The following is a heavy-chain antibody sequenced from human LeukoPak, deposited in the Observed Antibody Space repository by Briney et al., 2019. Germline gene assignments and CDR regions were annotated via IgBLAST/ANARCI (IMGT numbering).Heavy chain of an antibody. Sequence: PSETLSLTCTVSGGSISSSSSYWGWIRQPPGKGLEWIGSIYYSGSTYYNPSLKSRVTISVDTSKNQFSLKLSSVTAADTAVYYCVRSQGDYWGQGTLVTVSS. V-gene: IGHV4-39*01. CDR1: GGSISSSSSY. CDR3: VRSQGDY. D-gene: IGHD6-13*01. J-gene: IGHJ4*02. CDR2: IYYSGST.